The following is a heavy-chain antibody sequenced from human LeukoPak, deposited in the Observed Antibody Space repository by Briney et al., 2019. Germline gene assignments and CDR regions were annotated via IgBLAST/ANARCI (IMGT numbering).Heavy chain of an antibody. J-gene: IGHJ4*01. CDR3: SKDLYFYDSSVYYYGLFHY. CDR2: IWYDGSNK. Sequence: GGSLRLSCAASGFTFSNYGMHWVRQAPGKGLEWVAVIWYDGSNKYYADSVKGRFTISRDNSKNTLYLQMNSLRAEDTAVYYCSKDLYFYDSSVYYYGLFHYWGHVTLVNVSS. V-gene: IGHV3-30*02. CDR1: GFTFSNYG. D-gene: IGHD3-22*01.